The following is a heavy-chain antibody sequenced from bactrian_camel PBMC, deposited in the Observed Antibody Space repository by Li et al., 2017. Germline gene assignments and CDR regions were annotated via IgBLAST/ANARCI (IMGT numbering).Heavy chain of an antibody. Sequence: HVQLVESGGGLVQPGGSLRLSCEASGYYDCMAWFRQAPGREREAVARRHSDGSTRYADSVKGRFTISKDNAKNTVYLQMNSLKSEDTALYYCATTGFDFWGQGTQVTVS. D-gene: IGHD5*01. CDR3: ATTGFDF. V-gene: IGHV3S53*01. J-gene: IGHJ4*01. CDR2: RHSDGST. CDR1: GYYDC.